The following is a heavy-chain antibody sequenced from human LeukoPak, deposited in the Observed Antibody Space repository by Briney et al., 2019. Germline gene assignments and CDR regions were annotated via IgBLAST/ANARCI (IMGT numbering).Heavy chain of an antibody. Sequence: ASVTVSCTASGYTFTSYDINWVRQATGQGLEWMGWMNPNSGNTGYAQKYQGRVTMTRNTSISTAYMELSSLRSEDTAVYYCARITYYDFWSGYYGYYYYGMDVWGQGTTVTVSS. D-gene: IGHD3-3*01. J-gene: IGHJ6*02. V-gene: IGHV1-8*01. CDR1: GYTFTSYD. CDR2: MNPNSGNT. CDR3: ARITYYDFWSGYYGYYYYGMDV.